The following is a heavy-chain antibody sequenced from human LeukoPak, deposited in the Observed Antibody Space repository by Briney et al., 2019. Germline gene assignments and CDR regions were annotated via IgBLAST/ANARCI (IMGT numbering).Heavy chain of an antibody. D-gene: IGHD6-13*01. Sequence: SETLSLTCTVSGGSISSSSYYWGWIRQPPGKGLEWIESIYYSGSTYYNPSLKSRVTISVDTSKNQFSLKLSSVTAADTAVYYCARQGSSWAVDYWGQGTLVTVSS. J-gene: IGHJ4*02. CDR1: GGSISSSSYY. CDR2: IYYSGST. V-gene: IGHV4-39*01. CDR3: ARQGSSWAVDY.